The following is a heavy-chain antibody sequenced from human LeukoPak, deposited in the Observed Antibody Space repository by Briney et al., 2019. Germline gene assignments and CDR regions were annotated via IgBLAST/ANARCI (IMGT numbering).Heavy chain of an antibody. CDR3: ARVSWATVTYNWFDL. J-gene: IGHJ5*02. V-gene: IGHV4-39*07. CDR2: LSHSGYT. Sequence: KCSEPLSLTCTVSGGSITNSNYYWGWIRQPPGKGLEWIGTLSHSGYTYYNPSLKSRVTISVDTSKNQFSLKLSSATAVDTAVYYCARVSWATVTYNWFDLWGQGTLVTVSS. D-gene: IGHD4-17*01. CDR1: GGSITNSNYY.